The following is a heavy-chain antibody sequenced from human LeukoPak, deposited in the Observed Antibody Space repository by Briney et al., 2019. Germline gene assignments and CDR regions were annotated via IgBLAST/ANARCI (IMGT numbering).Heavy chain of an antibody. CDR3: AKVPYSSSWYQGDYFDY. CDR1: GFTFSSYA. V-gene: IGHV3-23*01. CDR2: ISGSGGST. J-gene: IGHJ4*02. D-gene: IGHD6-13*01. Sequence: GGSLRLSCAASGFTFSSYAMSWVRQAPGKGLEWVSAISGSGGSTYYADSVKGRFTISRDNSKNTLYLQMNSLRAEDTAVYYCAKVPYSSSWYQGDYFDYWGQGTLVTVSS.